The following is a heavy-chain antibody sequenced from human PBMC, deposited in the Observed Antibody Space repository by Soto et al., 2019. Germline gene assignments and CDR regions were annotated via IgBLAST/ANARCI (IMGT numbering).Heavy chain of an antibody. V-gene: IGHV4-59*01. D-gene: IGHD4-17*01. CDR1: GGSISGYY. CDR3: ARRYGASFDY. Sequence: PSETLSLTCTVSGGSISGYYWSWIRQPPGKGLEWIWYVWYDGSTNYNPSLKSRVTISLDTSKNQFSLKLSSVTAADTAVYYCARRYGASFDYWGQGTLVTVSS. CDR2: VWYDGST. J-gene: IGHJ4*02.